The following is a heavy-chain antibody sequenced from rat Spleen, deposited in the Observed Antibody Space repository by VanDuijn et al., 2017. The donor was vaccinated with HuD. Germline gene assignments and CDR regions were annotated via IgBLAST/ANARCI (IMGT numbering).Heavy chain of an antibody. Sequence: QVQLKESGPGLVQPSQTLSLTCTVSGFSLTSYHVSWIRQPPGKGLEWMGGIWGDGSTDYNSGLKSRLSFSRDTSKNQVFLKMNSLQTEDTAMYFWARLGGGWGQGVMVTVSS. D-gene: IGHD4-6*01. CDR2: IWGDGST. J-gene: IGHJ2*01. CDR1: GFSLTSYH. V-gene: IGHV2-15*01. CDR3: ARLGGG.